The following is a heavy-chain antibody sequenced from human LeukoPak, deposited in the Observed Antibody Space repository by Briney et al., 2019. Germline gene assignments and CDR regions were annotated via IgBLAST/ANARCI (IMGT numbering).Heavy chain of an antibody. Sequence: SETLSLTCTVSGYSISSGYFWGWIRQSPGKGLEWIGSIYHSGSTNYNPSLKSRVTISVDTSKNQFSLKLSSVTAADTAVYYCARLAAAGTSGFDYWGQGTLVTVSS. V-gene: IGHV4-38-2*02. CDR1: GYSISSGYF. CDR3: ARLAAAGTSGFDY. CDR2: IYHSGST. J-gene: IGHJ4*02. D-gene: IGHD6-13*01.